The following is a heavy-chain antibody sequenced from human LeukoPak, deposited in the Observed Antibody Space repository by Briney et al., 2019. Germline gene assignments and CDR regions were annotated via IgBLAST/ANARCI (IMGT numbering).Heavy chain of an antibody. Sequence: GGSLRLSCVASGFTFDDYGMSWVRQAPGKGLEWVSAVNWNGGRTGYADSVKGRFTISRDNAKNSLYLQMNSLRAEDTALYYCAILGGVDAFDIWGPGTMVSVSS. CDR2: VNWNGGRT. J-gene: IGHJ3*02. D-gene: IGHD3-16*01. CDR3: AILGGVDAFDI. CDR1: GFTFDDYG. V-gene: IGHV3-20*04.